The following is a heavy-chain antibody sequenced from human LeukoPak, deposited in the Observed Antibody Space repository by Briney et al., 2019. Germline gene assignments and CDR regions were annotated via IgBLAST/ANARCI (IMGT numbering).Heavy chain of an antibody. D-gene: IGHD5-12*01. V-gene: IGHV1-69*04. J-gene: IGHJ4*02. CDR1: GGTFSSYA. CDR3: ARGAPGYSGHDGDY. Sequence: SVKVSCKASGGTFSSYAISWVRQAPGQGLEWMGRIIPILGIANYAQKFQGRVTITADKSTSTAYMELSSLRSEDTAVYYCARGAPGYSGHDGDYWGQGTLVTVSS. CDR2: IIPILGIA.